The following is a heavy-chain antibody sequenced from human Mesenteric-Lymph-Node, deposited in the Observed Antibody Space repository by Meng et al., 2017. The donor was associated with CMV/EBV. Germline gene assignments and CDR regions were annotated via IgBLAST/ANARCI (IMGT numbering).Heavy chain of an antibody. Sequence: GESLKISCAASGFTFSTYAMHWVRQAPGKGLEWVAVISYDGNSKNYADSVKGRFTISRDKSKNTLYLQMNSLRAEDTAVYYCARDTIFWGQGTLVTVSS. CDR3: ARDTIF. CDR2: ISYDGNSK. J-gene: IGHJ4*02. V-gene: IGHV3-30-3*01. CDR1: GFTFSTYA. D-gene: IGHD5-24*01.